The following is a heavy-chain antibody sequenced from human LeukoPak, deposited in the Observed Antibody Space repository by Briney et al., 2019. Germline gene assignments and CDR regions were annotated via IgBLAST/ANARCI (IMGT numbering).Heavy chain of an antibody. Sequence: SETLSLTCTVSGGSSSSSSYYWGWIRQPPGQGLEWIGRIYTSGSTNYNPSLKSRVTMSVDTSKNQFSLKLSSVTAADTAVYYCARAHHRGSYYDSSGYSVGTMDVWGKGTTVTISS. D-gene: IGHD3-22*01. CDR2: IYTSGST. CDR1: GGSSSSSSYY. V-gene: IGHV4-61*05. J-gene: IGHJ6*03. CDR3: ARAHHRGSYYDSSGYSVGTMDV.